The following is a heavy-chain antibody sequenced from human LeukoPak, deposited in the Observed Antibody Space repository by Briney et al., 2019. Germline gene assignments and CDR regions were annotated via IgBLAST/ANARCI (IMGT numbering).Heavy chain of an antibody. CDR3: ARSRRDGDYLFNAFDI. J-gene: IGHJ3*02. CDR1: GFTFSSYS. Sequence: GGSLRLSCAASGFTFSSYSMNWVRQAPGKGLEWVPSISSSSYYIYYADSVKGRFTISRDNAKNSLYLQVNSLRAEDTAVYYCARSRRDGDYLFNAFDIWGQGTMVTVSS. D-gene: IGHD4-17*01. CDR2: ISSSSYYI. V-gene: IGHV3-21*01.